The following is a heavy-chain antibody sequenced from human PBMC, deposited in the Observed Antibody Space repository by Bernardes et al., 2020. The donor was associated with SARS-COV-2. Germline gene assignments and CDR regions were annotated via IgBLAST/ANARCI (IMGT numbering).Heavy chain of an antibody. Sequence: SETLSLTCTVSGGSISSITYYWGWLLQPPGKGLEWIGNIYNSGSTDYNPSLKSRVTISVDTSTNQFSLKLRSVTAADTAMYYCARDLWDDILTGYDLWGQGRLVTVSS. J-gene: IGHJ4*02. V-gene: IGHV4-39*02. CDR2: IYNSGST. CDR1: GGSISSITYY. D-gene: IGHD3-9*01. CDR3: ARDLWDDILTGYDL.